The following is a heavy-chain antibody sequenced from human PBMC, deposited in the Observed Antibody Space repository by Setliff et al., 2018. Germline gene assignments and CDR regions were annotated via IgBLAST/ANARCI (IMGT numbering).Heavy chain of an antibody. CDR3: ARDRGSGSYFLRYFDY. Sequence: PGGSLRLSCAASGFTFSRFSLHWVRQAPGKGLEWVAVVSYDGNVKYYADSVKGRFTISKDNARNTLSLQMNSLRPDDAAVYYCARDRGSGSYFLRYFDYWGQGTLVTVSS. CDR2: VSYDGNVK. J-gene: IGHJ4*02. CDR1: GFTFSRFS. V-gene: IGHV3-30*03. D-gene: IGHD1-26*01.